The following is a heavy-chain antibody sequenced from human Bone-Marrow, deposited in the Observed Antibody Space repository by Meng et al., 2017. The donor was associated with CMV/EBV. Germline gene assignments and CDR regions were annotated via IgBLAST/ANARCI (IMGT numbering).Heavy chain of an antibody. V-gene: IGHV3-9*01. CDR2: ISWNSGSI. CDR3: AKDSLESWSYYYGMDV. D-gene: IGHD3-3*01. J-gene: IGHJ6*01. Sequence: SLKISCAASGFTFDDYAMHWVRQAPGKGLEWVSGISWNSGSIGYADSVKGRFTISRDNAKNSLYLQMNSLRAEDTALYYCAKDSLESWSYYYGMDVWGQGTTVTGSS. CDR1: GFTFDDYA.